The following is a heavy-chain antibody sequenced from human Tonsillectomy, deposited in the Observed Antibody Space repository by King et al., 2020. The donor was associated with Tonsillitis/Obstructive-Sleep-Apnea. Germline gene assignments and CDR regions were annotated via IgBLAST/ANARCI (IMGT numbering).Heavy chain of an antibody. CDR2: ISYDGSNK. J-gene: IGHJ3*02. Sequence: VQLVESGGGVVQPGRSLRLSCAASGFTFRSYAIHWVRQAPGKGLEGVADISYDGSNKYYADPVKGRFTISRDNTKNTLDLQMYSLRAENTTVYYCAREGIYDSSGYTDTFDIWGQRTLVTVSS. V-gene: IGHV3-30*04. CDR1: GFTFRSYA. D-gene: IGHD3-22*01. CDR3: AREGIYDSSGYTDTFDI.